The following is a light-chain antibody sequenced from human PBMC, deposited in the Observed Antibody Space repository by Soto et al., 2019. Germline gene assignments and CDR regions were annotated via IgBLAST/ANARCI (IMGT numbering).Light chain of an antibody. V-gene: IGLV2-8*01. CDR3: SSFAGNNNLV. CDR1: SSDVGGYNY. Sequence: QYALTQPPSASGSPGQSVTISCTGTSSDVGGYNYVSWYQQHPGKAPKLMISEVSKRPSGVPDRFSGSKSGNTASLSVSGLQAADEADYYCSSFAGNNNLVFGGGTKLTVL. J-gene: IGLJ2*01. CDR2: EVS.